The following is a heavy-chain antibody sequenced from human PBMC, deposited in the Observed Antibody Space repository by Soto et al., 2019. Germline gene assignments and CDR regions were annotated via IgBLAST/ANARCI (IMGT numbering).Heavy chain of an antibody. CDR2: ISSDGGNT. CDR3: ARVHGYGGSNWFFDL. Sequence: QVHLEESGGGAVQPGRSLRLSCAASGFIFSNYALLWVRQAPGKGLDWVAVISSDGGNTHHADSVKGRFTISRDDSKGTLYLQMNSLRPEDTAVYYCARVHGYGGSNWFFDLWGRGTLVTVSS. CDR1: GFIFSNYA. D-gene: IGHD4-17*01. J-gene: IGHJ2*01. V-gene: IGHV3-30-3*01.